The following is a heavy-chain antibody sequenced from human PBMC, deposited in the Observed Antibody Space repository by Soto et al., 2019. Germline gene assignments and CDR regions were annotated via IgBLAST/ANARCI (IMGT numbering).Heavy chain of an antibody. J-gene: IGHJ6*02. CDR1: GGTFSSYA. Sequence: SVKVSCKASGGTFSSYAISWVRQAPGQGLEWMGGIIPIFGTANYAQKFQGRVTITADESTSTAYMELSSLRSEDTAVYYCARGEAARSYYYYYYGMDVWGQGTTVTVSS. CDR2: IIPIFGTA. D-gene: IGHD6-6*01. CDR3: ARGEAARSYYYYYYGMDV. V-gene: IGHV1-69*13.